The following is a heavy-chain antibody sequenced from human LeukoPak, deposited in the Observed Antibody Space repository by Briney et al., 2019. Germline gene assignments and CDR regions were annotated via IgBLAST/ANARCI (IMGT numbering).Heavy chain of an antibody. J-gene: IGHJ4*02. Sequence: ASVKVSCKASGYTFTGYYMHWVRQAPGQGLEWMGWINPNSGGTNYAQKFQCSVTMTRDTSISTAYMELSRLRSDDTAVYYCAIGLSGSYGWVEYDYWGQGTLVTVSS. CDR2: INPNSGGT. V-gene: IGHV1-2*02. D-gene: IGHD1-26*01. CDR3: AIGLSGSYGWVEYDY. CDR1: GYTFTGYY.